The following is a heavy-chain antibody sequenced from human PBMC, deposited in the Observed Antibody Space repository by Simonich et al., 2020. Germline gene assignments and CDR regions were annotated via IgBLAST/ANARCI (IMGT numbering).Heavy chain of an antibody. CDR1: GGSISSYY. V-gene: IGHV4-59*12. J-gene: IGHJ4*02. CDR3: ARGGLWLDY. D-gene: IGHD3-16*01. Sequence: QVQLQESGPGLVKPSETLSLTCTVSGGSISSYYWSWIRQPPGKGLEWIGYIYYSGSTNYNPSLKSRVTISVDTSKNQFSLKRSSVTAADTAVYYCARGGLWLDYWGQGTLVTVSS. CDR2: IYYSGST.